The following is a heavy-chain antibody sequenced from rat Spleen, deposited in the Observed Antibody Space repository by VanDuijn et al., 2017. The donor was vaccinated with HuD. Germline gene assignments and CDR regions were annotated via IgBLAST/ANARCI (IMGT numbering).Heavy chain of an antibody. CDR2: ISPSGGST. CDR3: ATETGSSDY. V-gene: IGHV5-19*01. D-gene: IGHD5-1*01. CDR1: GFTFNKYW. Sequence: EVQLVESGGGLVQPGRSLKLSCVASGFTFNKYWMAWIRQAPGKGLEWVASISPSGGSTYYPDSVKGRFTISRDNAKSAQYLQMDSLRSEDAATYSGATETGSSDYGGQGVMVTVSA. J-gene: IGHJ2*01.